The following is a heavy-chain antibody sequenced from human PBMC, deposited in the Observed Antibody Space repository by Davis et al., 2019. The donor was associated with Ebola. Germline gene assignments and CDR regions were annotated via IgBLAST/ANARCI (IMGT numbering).Heavy chain of an antibody. J-gene: IGHJ4*02. Sequence: MPSETLSLTCTVSGGSAGSGTYYWNWIRQPPGKGPEWIACIYYSGSTNYNPSLKSRVTMSVDTSKNQFSLKLRSVTAADTAVYYCATSGKAPDYWGQGTLVTVSS. CDR2: IYYSGST. CDR3: ATSGKAPDY. CDR1: GGSAGSGTYY. V-gene: IGHV4-61*01.